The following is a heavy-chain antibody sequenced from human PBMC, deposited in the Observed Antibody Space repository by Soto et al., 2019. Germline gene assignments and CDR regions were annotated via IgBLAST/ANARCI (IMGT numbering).Heavy chain of an antibody. Sequence: QVQLVQSGAEVKKPGASVKVSCRAFGYTFSSYVITWVRQAPGQGLEWLGWISSYHDNTRYALKPQGRLSITADTSMDTAYMELRSLRSDDTAVYYCARGWVSGTYVGWFDTWGQGTVVTVSS. J-gene: IGHJ5*02. V-gene: IGHV1-18*01. D-gene: IGHD1-26*01. CDR3: ARGWVSGTYVGWFDT. CDR2: ISSYHDNT. CDR1: GYTFSSYV.